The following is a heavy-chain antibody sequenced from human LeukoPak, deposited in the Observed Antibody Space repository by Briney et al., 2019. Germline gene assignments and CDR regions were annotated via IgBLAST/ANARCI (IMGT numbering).Heavy chain of an antibody. J-gene: IGHJ4*02. CDR3: ARDQGLLWFGEYQYYFDY. Sequence: ALVKVSCKASGYTFTSYGISWVRQAPGQGLEWMGWISAYNGNTNYAQKLQGRVTMTTDTSASTAYMEPRSLRSDDTAVYYCARDQGLLWFGEYQYYFDYWGQGTLVTVSS. V-gene: IGHV1-18*01. CDR1: GYTFTSYG. D-gene: IGHD3-10*01. CDR2: ISAYNGNT.